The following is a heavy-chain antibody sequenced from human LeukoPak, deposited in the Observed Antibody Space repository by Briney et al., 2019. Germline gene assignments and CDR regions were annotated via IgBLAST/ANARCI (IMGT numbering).Heavy chain of an antibody. D-gene: IGHD3-22*01. CDR1: XCSISSYY. CDR2: IYYSGST. Sequence: SETLSLTCTVSXCSISSYYWSWIRQPPGKGLEWIGYIYYSGSTNYNPSLKSRVTISVDTSKNQFSLKLSSVTAADTAVYYCARGKTYYDISKDAFDIWGQGTMVTVSS. V-gene: IGHV4-59*01. CDR3: ARGKTYYDISKDAFDI. J-gene: IGHJ3*02.